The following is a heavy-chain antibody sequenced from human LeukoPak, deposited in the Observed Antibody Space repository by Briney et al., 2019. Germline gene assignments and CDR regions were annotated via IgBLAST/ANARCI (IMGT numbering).Heavy chain of an antibody. J-gene: IGHJ4*02. CDR3: AKDRLAAAMNPATELDY. CDR2: ISGGGGST. D-gene: IGHD6-13*01. CDR1: GFTFSSYA. Sequence: GGSLRLSCAASGFTFSSYAMSWVRQAPGKGLEWVSAISGGGGSTYYADSVKGRFTISRDNSKNTLYLQMNSLRAEDTAVYYCAKDRLAAAMNPATELDYWGQGTLVTVSS. V-gene: IGHV3-23*01.